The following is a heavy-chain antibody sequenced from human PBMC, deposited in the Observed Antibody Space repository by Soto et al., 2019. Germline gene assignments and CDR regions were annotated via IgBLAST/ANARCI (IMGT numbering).Heavy chain of an antibody. Sequence: GESLKISCKGSGYSFTSYWIGWVRQMPGKGLEWMGIIYPGDSDTRYSPSFQGQVAISADKSISTAYLQWSSLKASDTAMYYCARARTIVVVTAIPPEFDYWGQGTLVTVSS. J-gene: IGHJ4*02. V-gene: IGHV5-51*01. CDR1: GYSFTSYW. CDR3: ARARTIVVVTAIPPEFDY. CDR2: IYPGDSDT. D-gene: IGHD2-21*02.